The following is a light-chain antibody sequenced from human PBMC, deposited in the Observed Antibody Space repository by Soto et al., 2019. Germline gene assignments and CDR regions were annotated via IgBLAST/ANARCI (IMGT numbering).Light chain of an antibody. Sequence: QPVLTQSSSASASLGSSVKLTCTLSSGHSSYIIAWHQQQPGKAPRYLMKLEGSGSYNKGSGVPDRFSGSSSGADRYLTISTLQSEDEADYYCETWESNTQVFGGGTKLTV. CDR3: ETWESNTQV. V-gene: IGLV4-60*03. CDR1: SGHSSYI. CDR2: LEGSGSY. J-gene: IGLJ3*02.